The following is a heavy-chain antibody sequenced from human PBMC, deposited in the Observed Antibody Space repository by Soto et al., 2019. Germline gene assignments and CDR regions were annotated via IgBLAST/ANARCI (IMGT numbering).Heavy chain of an antibody. CDR2: IYYTGIT. V-gene: IGHV4-30-4*01. Sequence: SSETLSLTCTVSGGSVSGVDYFWSWIRQSPGKGLEWIGYIYYTGITHLNPSLKRRLTMAVDTSKNEFSLKLTSVSAADTAVYFCAREERKGIISWFDPWGQGTPVTVSS. CDR3: AREERKGIISWFDP. D-gene: IGHD2-21*01. CDR1: GGSVSGVDYF. J-gene: IGHJ5*02.